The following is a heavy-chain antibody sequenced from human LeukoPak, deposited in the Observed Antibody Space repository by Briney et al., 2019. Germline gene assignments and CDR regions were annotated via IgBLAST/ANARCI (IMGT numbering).Heavy chain of an antibody. D-gene: IGHD4-11*01. CDR1: GFTFSSYD. CDR2: IGTAGDT. J-gene: IGHJ4*02. V-gene: IGHV3-13*01. CDR3: ARSVPDYTRFDY. Sequence: GGSLRLSCAASGFTFSSYDMHWVRQATGKGLEWVSAIGTAGDTYYPGSVKGRFTISRENAKNSLYLQMNSLRAEDTAVYYCARSVPDYTRFDYWGQGALVTVSS.